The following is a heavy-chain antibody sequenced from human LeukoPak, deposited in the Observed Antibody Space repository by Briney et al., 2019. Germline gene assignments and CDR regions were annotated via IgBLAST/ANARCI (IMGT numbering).Heavy chain of an antibody. J-gene: IGHJ5*02. CDR1: GYNFGTFW. Sequence: GESLKISCKASGYNFGTFWIGWVRQMPGKGLEWMGIIYPDESDTRYSPPFQGQVTISADKSISTAYLQWSSLKPSDTAMYYCARADGCSSTSCYSFAPWAQGTLVTVSS. CDR3: ARADGCSSTSCYSFAP. V-gene: IGHV5-51*01. CDR2: IYPDESDT. D-gene: IGHD2-2*02.